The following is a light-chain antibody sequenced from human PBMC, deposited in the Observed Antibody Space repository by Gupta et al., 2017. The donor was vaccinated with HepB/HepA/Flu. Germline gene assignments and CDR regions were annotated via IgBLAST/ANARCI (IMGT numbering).Light chain of an antibody. CDR2: YDS. V-gene: IGLV3-21*04. Sequence: SYVLPQPPSVSVAPGKTALITCGGNNIGSKSVHWYQQKPGQAPVVVMYYDSDRPSGIPERFSGSNSGNTATLTISRVEAGDGADYYCQVWDTSSEVFGGGTKLTVL. J-gene: IGLJ3*02. CDR1: NIGSKS. CDR3: QVWDTSSEV.